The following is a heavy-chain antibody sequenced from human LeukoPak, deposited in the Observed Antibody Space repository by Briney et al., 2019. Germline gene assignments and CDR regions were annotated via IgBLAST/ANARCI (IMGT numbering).Heavy chain of an antibody. V-gene: IGHV1-18*04. J-gene: IGHJ4*02. Sequence: GASVKVSCKPSGYTFTSFGISWVRQAPGPGLEWMGWIGAYNGGTNYAQKFQGRVTMTTDTSTSTAYMDLRSLRSDDTAVYYCTRDHCRGDNCPSFDYWGQGTLVTVSS. D-gene: IGHD2-15*01. CDR2: IGAYNGGT. CDR3: TRDHCRGDNCPSFDY. CDR1: GYTFTSFG.